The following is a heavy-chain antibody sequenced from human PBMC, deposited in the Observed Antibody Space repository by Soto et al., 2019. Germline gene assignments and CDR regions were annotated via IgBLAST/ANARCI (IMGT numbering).Heavy chain of an antibody. CDR3: AKGWWSYNN. CDR2: ISYDGSNK. D-gene: IGHD2-15*01. CDR1: GFTFSSYG. Sequence: QVQLVESGGGVVQPGRSLRLSCAASGFTFSSYGMHWVRQAPGKGLEWVAVISYDGSNKYYADSVKGRLTISRDNSKNTLYLQMNSLRTEDTALYYCAKGWWSYNNWGQGTLVTVSS. J-gene: IGHJ4*02. V-gene: IGHV3-30*18.